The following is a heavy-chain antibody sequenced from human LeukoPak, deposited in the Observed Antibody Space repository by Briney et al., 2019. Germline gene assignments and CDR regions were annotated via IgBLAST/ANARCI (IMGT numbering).Heavy chain of an antibody. Sequence: GGSLRLSCAASGFTFSSYGMPWVRQAPGRGLDWVAVISNDGSKKYYADSVKGRLTISRDNSKNTLSLQVSSLRTEDTAVYYCAKDRYSYAFEYSDSWGQGTLVTVSS. D-gene: IGHD5-18*01. CDR3: AKDRYSYAFEYSDS. CDR1: GFTFSSYG. CDR2: ISNDGSKK. J-gene: IGHJ4*02. V-gene: IGHV3-30*18.